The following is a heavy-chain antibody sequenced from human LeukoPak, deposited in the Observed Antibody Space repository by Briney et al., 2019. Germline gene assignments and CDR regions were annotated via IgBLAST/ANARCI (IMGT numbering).Heavy chain of an antibody. CDR3: ARGLLLWFGELRANDAFDI. J-gene: IGHJ3*02. CDR1: GGSISSYY. D-gene: IGHD3-10*01. Sequence: SETLSLTCTVSGGSISSYYWSWIRQPPGKGLEWIGYIYYSGSTNYNPSLKSRVTISVDTSKNQFSLKLSSVTAADTAVYYCARGLLLWFGELRANDAFDIWGQGTMVTVSS. CDR2: IYYSGST. V-gene: IGHV4-59*12.